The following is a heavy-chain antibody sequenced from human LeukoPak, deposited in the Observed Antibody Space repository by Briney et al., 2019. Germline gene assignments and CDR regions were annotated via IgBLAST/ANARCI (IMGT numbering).Heavy chain of an antibody. Sequence: SETLSLTCTVSGGSISSYYWSWLRQPAGKGLEWIGRIYNSGSTNYNPSLTSRVTMSVGTSKNQFSLKLRSVTAADTAVYYCAGVANYRSGERLDYWGQGTLVTVSS. CDR2: IYNSGST. V-gene: IGHV4-4*07. D-gene: IGHD4/OR15-4a*01. J-gene: IGHJ4*02. CDR1: GGSISSYY. CDR3: AGVANYRSGERLDY.